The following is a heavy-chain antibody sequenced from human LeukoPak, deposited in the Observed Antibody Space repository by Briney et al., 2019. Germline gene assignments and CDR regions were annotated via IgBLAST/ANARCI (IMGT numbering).Heavy chain of an antibody. Sequence: SETLSLTCAVYGGSFSGCYWSWIRQPPGKGLEWIGEINHSGSTNYNPSLKSRVTISVDTSKNQFSLKLSSVTAADTAVYYCAEGGSIFWGVYGEEATKTWFNPWAREPWSPSPQ. CDR2: INHSGST. CDR3: AEGGSIFWGVYGEEATKTWFNP. V-gene: IGHV4-34*01. D-gene: IGHD3-16*01. J-gene: IGHJ5*02. CDR1: GGSFSGCY.